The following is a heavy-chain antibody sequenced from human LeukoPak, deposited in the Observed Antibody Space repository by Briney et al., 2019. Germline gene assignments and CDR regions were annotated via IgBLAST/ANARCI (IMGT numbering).Heavy chain of an antibody. J-gene: IGHJ2*01. CDR3: ARDKVYYYDSSGYSYYWYFDL. CDR2: IYSGGSP. CDR1: GFTVSSDY. V-gene: IGHV3-53*01. Sequence: QPGGSLRLSCAASGFTVSSDYMSWVRQAPGKGLEWVSGIYSGGSPDYSDSAKGRFTISRDNSKNTLYLQMNSLRAEDTAVYYCARDKVYYYDSSGYSYYWYFDLWGRGTLVTVSS. D-gene: IGHD3-22*01.